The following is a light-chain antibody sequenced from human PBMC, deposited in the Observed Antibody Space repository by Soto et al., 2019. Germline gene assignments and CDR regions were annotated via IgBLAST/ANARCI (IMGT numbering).Light chain of an antibody. Sequence: EIVLTQSPGTLSLSPGERATLSCRASQSVSSIYLAWYQQKPGQAPRLLIYGASSRATGIPDRFSGSGSGTDFTLTISRLEPEDFAVSYCQQYGSSPPYTFGQGTKLEIK. CDR3: QQYGSSPPYT. CDR2: GAS. CDR1: QSVSSIY. V-gene: IGKV3-20*01. J-gene: IGKJ2*01.